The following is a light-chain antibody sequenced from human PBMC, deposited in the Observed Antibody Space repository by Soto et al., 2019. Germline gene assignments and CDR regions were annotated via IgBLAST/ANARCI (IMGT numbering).Light chain of an antibody. V-gene: IGKV1-8*01. J-gene: IGKJ4*01. CDR3: QQYYSYPPS. CDR2: AAS. CDR1: QGISSY. Sequence: AIRMTQSPSSLSASTGDRVTTTCRASQGISSYSAWYQQKPGKAPKLLIYAASTLQSGVPSRFSGSGSGTDFTLTISCLQSEDFATYYCQQYYSYPPSFGGGTKVDIK.